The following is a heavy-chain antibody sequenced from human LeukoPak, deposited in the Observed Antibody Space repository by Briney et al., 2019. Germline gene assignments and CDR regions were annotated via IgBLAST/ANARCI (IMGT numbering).Heavy chain of an antibody. D-gene: IGHD3-22*01. V-gene: IGHV1-69*06. Sequence: SVKVSCKASGGTFSSYAISWVRQAPGQGLEWMGGIIPIFGTANYAQKFQGRVTMTEDTSTDTAYMELSSLRSEDTAVYYCATDRRVDYYDSSGQTYWGQGTLVTVSS. J-gene: IGHJ4*02. CDR1: GGTFSSYA. CDR3: ATDRRVDYYDSSGQTY. CDR2: IIPIFGTA.